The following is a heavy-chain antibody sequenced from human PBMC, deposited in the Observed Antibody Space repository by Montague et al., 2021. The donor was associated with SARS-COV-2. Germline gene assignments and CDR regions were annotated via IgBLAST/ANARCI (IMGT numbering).Heavy chain of an antibody. V-gene: IGHV3-23*01. Sequence: SLRLSCAASGFILRHYALSWVRQAPGKGLEWVSGISTSGDYPYYPDSXKGLFTISRDNSRNTLYLQLNSLRAEDTAIYSCAKDREMDYSADYWGQGTLVTVSS. CDR3: AKDREMDYSADY. CDR1: GFILRHYA. CDR2: ISTSGDYP. D-gene: IGHD5-24*01. J-gene: IGHJ4*02.